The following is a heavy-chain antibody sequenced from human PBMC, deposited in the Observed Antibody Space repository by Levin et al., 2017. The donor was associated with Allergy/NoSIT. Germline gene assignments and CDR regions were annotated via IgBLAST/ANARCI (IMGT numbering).Heavy chain of an antibody. J-gene: IGHJ3*02. CDR1: GDYFSSYY. CDR3: ARKGLDYGVVDALDI. D-gene: IGHD4-17*01. V-gene: IGHV4-4*07. Sequence: PSETLSLTCTVSGDYFSSYYWNWIRQPAGKGLEWIGRIYFNGASNYHPSFRSRVTMSIDTSKNQLSLNLNSVTAADTAVYYCARKGLDYGVVDALDIWGQGTMATVSS. CDR2: IYFNGAS.